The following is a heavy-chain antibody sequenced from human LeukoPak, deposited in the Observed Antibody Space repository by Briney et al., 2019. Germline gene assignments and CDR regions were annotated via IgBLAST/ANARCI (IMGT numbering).Heavy chain of an antibody. CDR1: GGSISSYY. Sequence: SETLSLTCTVSGGSISSYYWSWIRQPPGKGLEWIGYIYYSGSTNYNPSLKSRVTISVGTSKNQFSLKLSSVTAADTAVYYCARDLRAPGPSDAFDIWGQGTMVTVSS. V-gene: IGHV4-59*01. CDR3: ARDLRAPGPSDAFDI. J-gene: IGHJ3*02. CDR2: IYYSGST.